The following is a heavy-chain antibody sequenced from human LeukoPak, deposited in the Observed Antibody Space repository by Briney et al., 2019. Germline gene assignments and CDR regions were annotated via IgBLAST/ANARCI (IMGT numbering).Heavy chain of an antibody. V-gene: IGHV4-39*01. CDR1: GGPISDGAYD. J-gene: IGHJ4*02. CDR3: ARLTGSYSIEY. D-gene: IGHD1-26*01. CDR2: LYYSGGT. Sequence: SETLSLTCTVSGGPISDGAYDWGWIRQPLGKGLDWIGSLYYSGGTYYNPSLESRVTISVDTSKNQFSLKVSSVTAADTAMYYCARLTGSYSIEYWGQGTLVTVSS.